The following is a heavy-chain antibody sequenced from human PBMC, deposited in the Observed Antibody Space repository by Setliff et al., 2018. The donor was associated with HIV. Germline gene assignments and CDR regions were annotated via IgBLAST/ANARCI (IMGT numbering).Heavy chain of an antibody. D-gene: IGHD2-15*01. CDR3: ARDDVGYCSGGSCYHLFDTFDI. Sequence: SVKVSCKASGYNFDTYPINWIRQAPGQGPEWMGWIIPVFGPPNYAKKFQFRLTITADESTNTAYMELSSLKSEDTAVYYCARDDVGYCSGGSCYHLFDTFDIWGQGTVVTVSS. V-gene: IGHV1-69*13. CDR1: GYNFDTYP. CDR2: IIPVFGPP. J-gene: IGHJ3*02.